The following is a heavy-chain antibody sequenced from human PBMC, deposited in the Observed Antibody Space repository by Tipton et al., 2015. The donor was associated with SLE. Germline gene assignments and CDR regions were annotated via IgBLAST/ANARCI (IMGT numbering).Heavy chain of an antibody. CDR2: IYSGGRT. CDR1: GFTVSNNF. J-gene: IGHJ3*01. V-gene: IGHV3-53*04. Sequence: QLVQSGGGSVQPGGSPRLSCAASGFTVSNNFMSWVRQAPGKGLEWVSVIYSGGRTYYADSVKGRFTISRHSSENTLYVEMNSLRAEDTGVYYCATMPGMSGPEAFDVWGQGTMVTVSS. D-gene: IGHD2-2*01. CDR3: ATMPGMSGPEAFDV.